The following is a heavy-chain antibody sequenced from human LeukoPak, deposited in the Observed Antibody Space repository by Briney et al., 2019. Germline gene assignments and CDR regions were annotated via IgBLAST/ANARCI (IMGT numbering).Heavy chain of an antibody. Sequence: GGSLRLSCAATGFSFSTYSMNWVRQAPGKGLEWVSFIFSSSTYIYYTDSVKGRFTISRDNARNSLYLQMDNLRAEDTGVYYCARDFYDGFALDYWGQGTLVTVSS. CDR2: IFSSSTYI. D-gene: IGHD2/OR15-2a*01. V-gene: IGHV3-21*03. CDR1: GFSFSTYS. CDR3: ARDFYDGFALDY. J-gene: IGHJ4*02.